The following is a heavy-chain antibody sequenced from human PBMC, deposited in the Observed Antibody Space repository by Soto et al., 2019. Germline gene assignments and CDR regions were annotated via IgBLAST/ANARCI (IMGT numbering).Heavy chain of an antibody. V-gene: IGHV1-18*01. Sequence: QVQLVQSGAEVKKPGASVKVSCKASGYTFTSYGISWVRQAPGQGLEWMGWISAYNGNTNYAQKLQGRVTMTTDTSTSTAYMELRSLRSDDTAVYYCARDPPRYVVVVAAANWFDPWGQGTLVTVSS. J-gene: IGHJ5*02. CDR2: ISAYNGNT. D-gene: IGHD2-15*01. CDR1: GYTFTSYG. CDR3: ARDPPRYVVVVAAANWFDP.